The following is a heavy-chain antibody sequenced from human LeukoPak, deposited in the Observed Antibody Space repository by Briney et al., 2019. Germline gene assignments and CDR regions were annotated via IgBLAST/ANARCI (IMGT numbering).Heavy chain of an antibody. Sequence: SETLSLPCTVSGGSISSYYWSWIRQPPGKGLEGIGYIYYSGSTNYNPSLKSRVTISVDTSKNQFSLKLSSVTAADTAVYYCARDRAYSYGHTYYYYMDVWGKGTTVTVSS. CDR3: ARDRAYSYGHTYYYYMDV. J-gene: IGHJ6*03. D-gene: IGHD5-18*01. CDR1: GGSISSYY. CDR2: IYYSGST. V-gene: IGHV4-59*01.